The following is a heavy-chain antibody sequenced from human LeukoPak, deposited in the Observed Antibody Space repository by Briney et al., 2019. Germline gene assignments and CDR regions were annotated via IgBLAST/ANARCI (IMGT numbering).Heavy chain of an antibody. CDR3: ATTDGREPF. V-gene: IGHV4-39*07. CDR1: GGSISSSSYY. CDR2: VFYSGST. D-gene: IGHD1-26*01. Sequence: SETLSLTCTVSGGSISSSSYYWGWIRQPPGKGLEWIVSVFYSGSTYYNPSLKSRVTISVDTSKNQFSLKLNSVTAADTAVYYCATTDGREPFWGQGTLVTVSS. J-gene: IGHJ4*02.